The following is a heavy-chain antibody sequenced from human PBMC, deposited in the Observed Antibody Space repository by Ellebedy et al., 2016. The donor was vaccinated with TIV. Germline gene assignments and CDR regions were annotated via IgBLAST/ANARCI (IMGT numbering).Heavy chain of an antibody. CDR3: ARGGGCGRGDCWAFDC. J-gene: IGHJ4*02. CDR2: IDTDGSST. Sequence: GESLKISCAASGFTFSNHWMHWVRQAPGKGLVWVSRIDTDGSSTSYADSVKGRFTISRDNAKNTLYLQMNTLRAEETAVYYCARGGGCGRGDCWAFDCWGQGTLVTVSS. CDR1: GFTFSNHW. D-gene: IGHD2-21*02. V-gene: IGHV3-74*01.